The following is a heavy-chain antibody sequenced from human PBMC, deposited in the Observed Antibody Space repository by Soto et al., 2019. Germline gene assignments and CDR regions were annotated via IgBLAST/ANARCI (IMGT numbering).Heavy chain of an antibody. CDR1: GYTFTSYG. CDR2: ISAYNGNT. CDR3: ARYGSLGCSSTSCYPYYYYYMDV. Sequence: ASVKVSCKASGYTFTSYGISWVRQAPGQGLEWMGWISAYNGNTNYAQKLQGRVTMTTDTSTSTAYMELRSLRSDDTAVYYCARYGSLGCSSTSCYPYYYYYMDVWGKGTTVTVSS. J-gene: IGHJ6*03. D-gene: IGHD2-2*01. V-gene: IGHV1-18*01.